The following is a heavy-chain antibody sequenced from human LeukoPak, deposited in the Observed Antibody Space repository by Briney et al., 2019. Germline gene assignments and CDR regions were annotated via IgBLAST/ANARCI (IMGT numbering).Heavy chain of an antibody. D-gene: IGHD6-13*01. J-gene: IGHJ4*02. Sequence: SETLSLTCAVYGGSFSGYYWSWIRQPPGKGLEWIGEIYHSGSTNYNPSLKSRVTISVDKSKNQFSLKLSSVTAADTAVYYCARVGQQLAAFDYWGQGTLVTVSS. CDR3: ARVGQQLAAFDY. CDR2: IYHSGST. V-gene: IGHV4-34*01. CDR1: GGSFSGYY.